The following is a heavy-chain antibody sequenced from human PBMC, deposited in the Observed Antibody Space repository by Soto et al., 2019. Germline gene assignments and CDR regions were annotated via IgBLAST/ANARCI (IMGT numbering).Heavy chain of an antibody. CDR2: ISPNGGST. J-gene: IGHJ4*01. D-gene: IGHD1-1*01. CDR1: GYTFTSYY. V-gene: IGHV1-46*01. CDR3: ARSNDNDGILPDY. Sequence: GASVKVSCKASGYTFTSYYMHWVRQAPGQGLEWMGIISPNGGSTTYARKFQGRLTMTTDTATSTLYMELSSLRSEDTAVYSCARSNDNDGILPDYWGHGTLVTVSS.